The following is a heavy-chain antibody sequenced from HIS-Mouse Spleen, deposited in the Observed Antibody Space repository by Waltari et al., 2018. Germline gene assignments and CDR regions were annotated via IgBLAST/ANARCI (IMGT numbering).Heavy chain of an antibody. Sequence: QVQLVQSGAEVKKPGASVKVSCKASGYTFTSYGISWLRQAPGQGLAWMGWVSAYNSNNNYAQKLQDSVTITTDTSTGTAYMELRGLRSDDTAGEYCARDSVTHFDYWGQGTLVTVSS. CDR1: GYTFTSYG. CDR2: VSAYNSNN. CDR3: ARDSVTHFDY. D-gene: IGHD5-18*01. V-gene: IGHV1-18*01. J-gene: IGHJ4*02.